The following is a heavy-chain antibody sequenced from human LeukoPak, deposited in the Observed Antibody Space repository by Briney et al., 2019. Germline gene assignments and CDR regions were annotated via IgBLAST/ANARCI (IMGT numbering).Heavy chain of an antibody. Sequence: SETLSLTCTVSGGSISSSSYYWGWIRQPPGKGLEWIGSIYYSGSTYYNPSLKSRVTISVDTSKNQFSLKLSSVTAADTAVYYCARVSPLTIFGAKIYYYYMDVWGKGTTVTVSS. CDR3: ARVSPLTIFGAKIYYYYMDV. J-gene: IGHJ6*03. D-gene: IGHD3-3*01. CDR2: IYYSGST. V-gene: IGHV4-39*07. CDR1: GGSISSSSYY.